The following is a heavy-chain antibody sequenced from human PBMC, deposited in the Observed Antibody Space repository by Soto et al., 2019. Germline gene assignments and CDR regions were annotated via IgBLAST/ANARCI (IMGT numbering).Heavy chain of an antibody. J-gene: IGHJ6*03. CDR2: IKSKTDGGTT. Sequence: GGSLRLSCAASGFTFSNAWMSWVRQAPGKGLEWVGRIKSKTDGGTTDYAAPVKGRFTISRDDSKNTLYLQMNSLKTEDTAVYYCTTDFRLLRFLEWLKYYYYYMDVWGKGTTVTVSS. CDR3: TTDFRLLRFLEWLKYYYYYMDV. D-gene: IGHD3-3*01. V-gene: IGHV3-15*01. CDR1: GFTFSNAW.